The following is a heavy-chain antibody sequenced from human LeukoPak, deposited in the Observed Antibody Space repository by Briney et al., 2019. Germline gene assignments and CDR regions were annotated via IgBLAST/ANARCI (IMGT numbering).Heavy chain of an antibody. D-gene: IGHD3-22*01. CDR3: ARYAYYDSSGYVDY. CDR2: MNPNSGNT. CDR1: GYTFTSYD. J-gene: IGHJ4*02. V-gene: IGHV1-8*03. Sequence: ASVKVSCKASGYTFTSYDINWVRQATGQGLEWMGWMNPNSGNTGYAQKFQGRVTITRNTSISTAYMELSSLRSEDTAGYYCARYAYYDSSGYVDYWGQGTLVTVSS.